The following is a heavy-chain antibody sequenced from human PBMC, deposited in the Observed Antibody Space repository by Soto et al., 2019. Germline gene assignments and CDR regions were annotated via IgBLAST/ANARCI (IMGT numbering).Heavy chain of an antibody. CDR2: ISYDGSNK. D-gene: IGHD3-10*01. CDR3: ARGGSLWFGETTYYYYGMDV. V-gene: IGHV3-30-3*01. J-gene: IGHJ6*02. CDR1: GFTFSSYA. Sequence: GGSLSLSCAASGFTFSSYAMHWVRQAPGKGLEWVAVISYDGSNKYYADSVKGRFTISRDNSKNTPYLQMNSLRAEDTAVYYCARGGSLWFGETTYYYYGMDVWGQGTTVTVSS.